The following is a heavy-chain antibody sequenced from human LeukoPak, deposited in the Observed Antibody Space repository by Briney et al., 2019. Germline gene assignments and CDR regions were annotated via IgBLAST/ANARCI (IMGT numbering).Heavy chain of an antibody. CDR3: ASNTVVTPVWGAVAFEI. CDR2: IHYSGRP. CDR1: GGSISGHY. D-gene: IGHD4-23*01. V-gene: IGHV4-59*11. J-gene: IGHJ3*02. Sequence: PSETLSLTCTVSGGSISGHYWTWIRQPPGKGLEWIGQIHYSGRPDYNPSLKSRVTISVDTSKNQLSLKVTSFTGADTAVYYCASNTVVTPVWGAVAFEIWGQGTMVTVSS.